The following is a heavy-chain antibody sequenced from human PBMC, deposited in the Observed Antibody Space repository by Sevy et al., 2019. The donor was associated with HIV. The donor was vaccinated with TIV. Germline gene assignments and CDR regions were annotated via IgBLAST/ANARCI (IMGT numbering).Heavy chain of an antibody. V-gene: IGHV3-9*01. J-gene: IGHJ5*02. CDR3: AKEVYGGIAAAGTGEFDP. D-gene: IGHD6-13*01. CDR1: GFTFDDYA. Sequence: GGSLRLSCAASGFTFDDYAMHWVRQAPGKGLEWVSGISWKSGSIGYADSVKGRFTISRDNAKNSLDLQMNSLRVDDTALYYCAKEVYGGIAAAGTGEFDPWGQGTLVTVSS. CDR2: ISWKSGSI.